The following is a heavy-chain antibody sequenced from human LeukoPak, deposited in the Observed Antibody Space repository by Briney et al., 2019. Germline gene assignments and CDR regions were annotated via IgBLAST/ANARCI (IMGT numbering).Heavy chain of an antibody. Sequence: GSLRLSCAASGFTFSSHWMSWIRQPPGKGLEWIGSISHSGSTYYTPSLRSRVTISVDTSKNQFSLKLSSVTAADTAVYYCARDPHYDILTGYYYFDYWGQGALVTVSS. CDR3: ARDPHYDILTGYYYFDY. D-gene: IGHD3-9*01. CDR1: GFTFSSHWM. J-gene: IGHJ4*02. V-gene: IGHV4-38-2*02. CDR2: ISHSGST.